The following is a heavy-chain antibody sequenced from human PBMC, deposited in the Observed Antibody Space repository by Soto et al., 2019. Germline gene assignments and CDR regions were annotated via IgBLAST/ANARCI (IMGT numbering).Heavy chain of an antibody. J-gene: IGHJ4*02. V-gene: IGHV3-33*08. CDR1: GFTFSSYG. CDR3: ALSWYSYYFDL. Sequence: QVQLVESGGGVVQPGRSLRLSCAASGFTFSSYGMHWVRQAPGKGLEWVAEIWYDGSDKYYADSVKGRFTISRDNSKNTLYLQMNSLRAEDTAVYYCALSWYSYYFDLWGQGTLVTVSS. D-gene: IGHD1-1*01. CDR2: IWYDGSDK.